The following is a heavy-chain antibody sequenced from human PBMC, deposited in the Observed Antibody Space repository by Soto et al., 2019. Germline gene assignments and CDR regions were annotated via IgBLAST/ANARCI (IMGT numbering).Heavy chain of an antibody. J-gene: IGHJ6*02. D-gene: IGHD3-10*01. V-gene: IGHV5-51*01. CDR1: GYSFTSYW. CDR3: ATHSRGNYYGSGSYFYGMDV. Sequence: GDSLKVTCQGSGYSFTSYWIGWVRQMPGKCLEWIGIICPGYCGTRYFLSLQVQVTISAYKSISTAYLQWSSLEASDTAMYYCATHSRGNYYGSGSYFYGMDVWGQGTTVTVSS. CDR2: ICPGYCGT.